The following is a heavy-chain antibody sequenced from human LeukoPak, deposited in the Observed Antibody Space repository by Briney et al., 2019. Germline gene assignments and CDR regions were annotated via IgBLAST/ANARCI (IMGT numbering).Heavy chain of an antibody. J-gene: IGHJ5*01. V-gene: IGHV3-74*01. D-gene: IGHD3-3*01. CDR1: GFTFSSYW. CDR3: VRDWDHYDFDS. CDR2: VSRDGNDR. Sequence: PGGSLRLSCAASGFTFSSYWMHWVRHAPGKGLVWVSRVSRDGNDRIYADSVKGRLTISRDNAKNTLYLQMNSLRVEDTAVYYCVRDWDHYDFDSWGQGTLVTVSS.